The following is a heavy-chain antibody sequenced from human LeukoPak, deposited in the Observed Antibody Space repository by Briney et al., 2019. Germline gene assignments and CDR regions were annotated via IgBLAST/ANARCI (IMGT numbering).Heavy chain of an antibody. D-gene: IGHD2-15*01. V-gene: IGHV1-69*04. Sequence: GASVKVSCEASGGTFSSYAISWVRQAPGQGLEWMGRIIPILGIANYAQKFQGRVTITADKSTSTAYMELSSLRAEDTAVYYCAKGCSGGSCYVRFDYWGQGTLVTVSS. CDR3: AKGCSGGSCYVRFDY. J-gene: IGHJ4*02. CDR2: IIPILGIA. CDR1: GGTFSSYA.